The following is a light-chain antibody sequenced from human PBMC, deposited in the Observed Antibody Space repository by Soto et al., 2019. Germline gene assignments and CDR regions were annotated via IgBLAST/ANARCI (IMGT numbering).Light chain of an antibody. V-gene: IGKV3-15*01. CDR3: LQYNSWPYT. CDR1: QSVSVN. CDR2: DAS. Sequence: EVVMTQSPGTLSVSPGEGATLSCRASQSVSVNLAWYQHRPGQAPRPLIYDASTRAIGVPARFSGRGSGTVFTLTISSLQSEDFAIYYCLQYNSWPYTFGRGTKLEF. J-gene: IGKJ2*01.